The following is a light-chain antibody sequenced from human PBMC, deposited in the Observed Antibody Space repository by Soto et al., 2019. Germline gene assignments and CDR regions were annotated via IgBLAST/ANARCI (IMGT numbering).Light chain of an antibody. CDR1: TSDIGGYNY. V-gene: IGLV2-11*01. J-gene: IGLJ1*01. CDR2: DVS. CDR3: CSYPRSYIYV. Sequence: QSVLTQPPSVSGSPGQSVTISCTGTTSDIGGYNYVSWYQQHPGKVPKLMLYDVSKRPSGVPDRFSGSKSGNAASLTISGLRAEDEADYFCCSYPRSYIYVFGSGTKVTVL.